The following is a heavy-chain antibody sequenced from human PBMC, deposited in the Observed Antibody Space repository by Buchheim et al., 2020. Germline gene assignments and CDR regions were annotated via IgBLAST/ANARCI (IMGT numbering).Heavy chain of an antibody. D-gene: IGHD4-11*01. V-gene: IGHV3-23*04. CDR2: ISGSGATT. CDR3: AKGSRCYTNYYCDY. J-gene: IGHJ4*02. Sequence: VQLVDSGGGLVQPGESLRLSCAASGFSFSGYAMSWVRQAPGKGLEWVSSISGSGATTFNADSVKGRFTISRANSKNLLYLQMNYLRAEDTAVYFCAKGSRCYTNYYCDYWGQGTL. CDR1: GFSFSGYA.